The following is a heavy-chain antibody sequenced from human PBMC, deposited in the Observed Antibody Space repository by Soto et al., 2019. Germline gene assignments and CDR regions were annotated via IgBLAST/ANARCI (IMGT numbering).Heavy chain of an antibody. J-gene: IGHJ4*02. CDR1: GFSLSTSGVG. D-gene: IGHD3-3*01. Sequence: ESGPTLVNPTQTLTLTCTFSGFSLSTSGVGVGWIRQPPGKALEWLALIYWNDDKRYSPSLKSRLTITKDTSKNQVVLTMTNMDPVDTATYYCARMGPYTYYDFWSGSGLDYWGQGTLVTVSS. CDR3: ARMGPYTYYDFWSGSGLDY. V-gene: IGHV2-5*01. CDR2: IYWNDDK.